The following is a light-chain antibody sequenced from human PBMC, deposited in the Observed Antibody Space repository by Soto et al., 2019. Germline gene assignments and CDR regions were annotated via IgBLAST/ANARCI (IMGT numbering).Light chain of an antibody. Sequence: QSALTQPASVSGSPGQSITISCTGTSSDVVGYNYVSWYQQHPGKAPKLMIYEVSNRPSGVSNRFSGSKSGNTASLTISGLQAEDEADYYCSSYTSSSTVFGTGTKLTVL. CDR1: SSDVVGYNY. CDR2: EVS. CDR3: SSYTSSSTV. V-gene: IGLV2-14*01. J-gene: IGLJ1*01.